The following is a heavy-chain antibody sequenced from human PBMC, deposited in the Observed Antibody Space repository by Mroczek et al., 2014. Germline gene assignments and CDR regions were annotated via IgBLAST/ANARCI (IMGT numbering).Heavy chain of an antibody. CDR3: ARPNYYDSSGYYREDAFDI. Sequence: EVQLVETGAEVKKPGESLKISCKGSGYSFTSYWIGWVRQMPGKGLEWMGIIYPGDSDTRYSPSFQGQVTISADKSISTAYLQWSSLKASDTAMYYCARPNYYDSSGYYREDAFDIWGQGTMVTVSS. D-gene: IGHD3-22*01. CDR2: IYPGDSDT. J-gene: IGHJ3*02. V-gene: IGHV5-51*03. CDR1: GYSFTSYW.